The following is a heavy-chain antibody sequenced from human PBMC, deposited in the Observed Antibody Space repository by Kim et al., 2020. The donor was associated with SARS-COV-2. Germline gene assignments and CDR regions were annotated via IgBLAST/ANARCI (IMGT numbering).Heavy chain of an antibody. V-gene: IGHV4-61*02. J-gene: IGHJ4*02. CDR2: IYMGGST. CDR3: ARGTQLEIPFDFDS. D-gene: IGHD1-1*01. Sequence: SETLSLTCTVSGDSISSGRHYWNWIRQPAGKRLEWIGRIYMGGSTNYNPSLKSRVAMSVDPSENQFSLKVTSVTAADTAVYYCARGTQLEIPFDFDSWGQGSLVTVSS. CDR1: GDSISSGRHY.